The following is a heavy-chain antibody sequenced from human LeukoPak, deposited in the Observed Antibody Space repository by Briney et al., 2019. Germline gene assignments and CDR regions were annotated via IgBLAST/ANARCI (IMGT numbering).Heavy chain of an antibody. Sequence: GASVKVSCKTSGYTFTGYYIHWVRQAPGQGLEWMGRMHPNSGDTNYAQKFQGRVTMTRDTSISTAYMELSSLRSDDTALYYCTRVVAEFGSGILQHGGQGTPLTVSS. J-gene: IGHJ1*01. D-gene: IGHD3-10*01. CDR1: GYTFTGYY. CDR2: MHPNSGDT. CDR3: TRVVAEFGSGILQH. V-gene: IGHV1-2*06.